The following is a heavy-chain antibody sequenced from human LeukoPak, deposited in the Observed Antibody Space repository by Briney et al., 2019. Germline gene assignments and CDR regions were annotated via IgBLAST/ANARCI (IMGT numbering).Heavy chain of an antibody. CDR2: ISWNSGSI. Sequence: PGGSLRLSCAASGFTFDDYAMHWVRQAPGKGLEWVSGISWNSGSIGYADSVKGRFTISRDNAKNSLYLQMDSLRAEDTALYYCLSSSGYWGQGTLVTVSS. J-gene: IGHJ4*02. CDR3: LSSSGY. CDR1: GFTFDDYA. D-gene: IGHD6-6*01. V-gene: IGHV3-9*01.